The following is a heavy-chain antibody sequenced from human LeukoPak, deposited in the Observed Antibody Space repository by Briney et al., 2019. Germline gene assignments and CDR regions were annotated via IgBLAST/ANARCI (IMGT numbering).Heavy chain of an antibody. CDR2: MNPNSGNT. CDR3: ARALSGSYYYYYGMDV. Sequence: ASVKVSCKASGYTFTSYDINWVRQATGQGLEWTGWMNPNSGNTGYAQKFQGRVTMTRNTSISTAYMELSSLRSEDTAVYYCARALSGSYYYYYGMDVWGQGTTVTVSS. D-gene: IGHD1-26*01. J-gene: IGHJ6*02. V-gene: IGHV1-8*01. CDR1: GYTFTSYD.